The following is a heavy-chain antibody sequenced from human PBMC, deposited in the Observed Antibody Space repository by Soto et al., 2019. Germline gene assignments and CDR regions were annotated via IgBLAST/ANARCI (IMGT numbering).Heavy chain of an antibody. V-gene: IGHV1-18*01. CDR2: ISAYNGNT. J-gene: IGHJ4*02. CDR1: GYTFTSYG. CDR3: ARVSYDFWTLYSPFDY. Sequence: ASVKVSCKASGYTFTSYGISWVRQAPGQGLEWMGWISAYNGNTNYAQKLQGRVTMTTDTSTSTAYMELRSLRSDDTAVYYCARVSYDFWTLYSPFDYWGQGTLVTVSS. D-gene: IGHD3-3*01.